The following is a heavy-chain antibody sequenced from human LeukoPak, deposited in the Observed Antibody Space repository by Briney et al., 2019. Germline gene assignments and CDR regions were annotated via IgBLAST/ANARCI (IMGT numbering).Heavy chain of an antibody. CDR1: GFTFSTYA. J-gene: IGHJ4*02. Sequence: GRSLRLSCAASGFTFSTYAKHCAPQAPAKALEGVTVISYDGSNKVYADSVKGRFTISRDNSKDTLYLQMNSLRAEDTAVYYCASRRLWLQNGESAFDYWGQGTLVTVSS. CDR2: ISYDGSNK. V-gene: IGHV3-30-3*01. CDR3: ASRRLWLQNGESAFDY. D-gene: IGHD5-18*01.